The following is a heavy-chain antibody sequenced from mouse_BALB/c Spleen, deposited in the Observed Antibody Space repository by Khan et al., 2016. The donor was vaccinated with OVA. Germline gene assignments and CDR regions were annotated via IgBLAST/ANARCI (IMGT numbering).Heavy chain of an antibody. J-gene: IGHJ4*01. CDR3: ARRGYDGTMDY. CDR1: GYTFTNYG. D-gene: IGHD2-14*01. V-gene: IGHV9-3-1*01. CDR2: INTYTGEP. Sequence: QIQLVQSGPELKKPGETVKISCKASGYTFTNYGMNWVKQAPGKGLKWMGWINTYTGEPTYADTFKGRFAFSLDTSSSTAYLQINNLTNEDTATDDCARRGYDGTMDYWGQGTSVTVSS.